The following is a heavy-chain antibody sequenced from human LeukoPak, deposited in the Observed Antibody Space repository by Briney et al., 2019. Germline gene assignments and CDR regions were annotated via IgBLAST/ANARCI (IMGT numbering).Heavy chain of an antibody. CDR1: GGSFSGYY. J-gene: IGHJ4*02. CDR2: ISRRGNT. D-gene: IGHD3-10*01. CDR3: ARHGEYYFDY. Sequence: SETLSLTCAVYGGSFSGYYWSWIRQPPGKGLEWIGQISRRGNTNYNPTLKSRVTISVDTSKNQLSLKLSTVTAADTALYYCARHGEYYFDYWGQGTLVTVSS. V-gene: IGHV4-34*01.